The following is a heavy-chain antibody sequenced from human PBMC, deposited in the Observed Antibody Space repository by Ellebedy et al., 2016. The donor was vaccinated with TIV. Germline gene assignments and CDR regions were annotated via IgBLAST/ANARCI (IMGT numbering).Heavy chain of an antibody. CDR1: GGSISSYY. Sequence: SETLSLTCTVSGGSISSYYWSWIRQPPGKGLVWIGYIYYSGSTNYNPSLKSRVTISVDTSKNQFSLKLSSVTAADTAVYYCARQMIVVASTVAFDIWGQGTMVTVSS. CDR3: ARQMIVVASTVAFDI. CDR2: IYYSGST. D-gene: IGHD3-22*01. J-gene: IGHJ3*02. V-gene: IGHV4-59*08.